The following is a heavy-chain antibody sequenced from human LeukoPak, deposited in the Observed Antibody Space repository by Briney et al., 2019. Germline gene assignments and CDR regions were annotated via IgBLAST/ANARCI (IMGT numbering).Heavy chain of an antibody. J-gene: IGHJ4*02. CDR3: ATDHRTHKQWLVQESVYYFDY. CDR2: FDPEDGET. Sequence: GASVKVSCKVSGYTLTELSMHWVRQAPGKGLEWMGGFDPEDGETIYAQKFQGRVTMTEDTSTDTAYMELSSLRSEDTAVYYCATDHRTHKQWLVQESVYYFDYWGQGTLVTVSS. CDR1: GYTLTELS. D-gene: IGHD6-19*01. V-gene: IGHV1-24*01.